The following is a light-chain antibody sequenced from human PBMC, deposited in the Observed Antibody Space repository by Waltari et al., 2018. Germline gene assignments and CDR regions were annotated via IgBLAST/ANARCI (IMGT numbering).Light chain of an antibody. CDR2: GAS. J-gene: IGKJ3*01. Sequence: EIVLTQSPGTLSLSPGERATLSCRASQSVSNSYLVWYQQKPGQAPRLLIYGASSRATGIPDRFSGSGSGTDFTLTISRLEPEDFATYYCLQHTNYPFTFGPGTKVDVK. CDR1: QSVSNSY. V-gene: IGKV3-20*01. CDR3: LQHTNYPFT.